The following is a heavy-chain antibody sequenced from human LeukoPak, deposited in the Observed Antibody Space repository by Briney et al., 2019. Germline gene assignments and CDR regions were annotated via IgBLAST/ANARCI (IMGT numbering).Heavy chain of an antibody. V-gene: IGHV4-39*01. CDR2: IYYSGST. J-gene: IGHJ4*02. CDR1: GVSISSSSYY. D-gene: IGHD4-23*01. CDR3: ANGGDSRPFDY. Sequence: SETLSLTCTVSGVSISSSSYYWGWIRQPPGKGREWIGSIYYSGSTYYNPSLKTRVTISVDTSKNQFSVRLSSVTAADTAVYYRANGGDSRPFDYWGQGTLVTVSS.